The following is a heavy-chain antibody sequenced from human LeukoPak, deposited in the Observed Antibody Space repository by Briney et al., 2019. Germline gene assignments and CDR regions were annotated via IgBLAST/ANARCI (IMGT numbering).Heavy chain of an antibody. CDR1: GFTFSSYG. V-gene: IGHV3-30*02. Sequence: GGSLRLSCAASGFTFSSYGMHWVRQAPGKGLEWVAFIRYDGSNKYYADSVKGRFTISRDNSKNTLYLQMNSLRAEDTAVYYCAKAPHIAARTSSASWGRGTLVTVSS. CDR3: AKAPHIAARTSSAS. CDR2: IRYDGSNK. D-gene: IGHD6-6*01. J-gene: IGHJ5*02.